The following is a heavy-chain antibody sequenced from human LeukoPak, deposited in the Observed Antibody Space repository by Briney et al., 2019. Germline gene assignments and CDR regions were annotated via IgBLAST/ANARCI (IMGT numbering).Heavy chain of an antibody. J-gene: IGHJ3*02. CDR1: GYTFTGYY. CDR2: INPNSGGT. Sequence: ASVKVSCKASGYTFTGYYMHWVRQAPGQGLEWMGWINPNSGGTNYAQKFQGWVTMTRDTSISTAYMELSRLRSDDTAVYYCAREFGIVGTDAFDIWGQGTMVTVSS. CDR3: AREFGIVGTDAFDI. V-gene: IGHV1-2*04. D-gene: IGHD1-26*01.